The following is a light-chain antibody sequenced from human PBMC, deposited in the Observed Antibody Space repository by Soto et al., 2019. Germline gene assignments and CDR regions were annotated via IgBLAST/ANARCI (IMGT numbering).Light chain of an antibody. CDR3: CSYAGVSTYVL. J-gene: IGLJ3*02. Sequence: QSALTQPASVSGSPGQSITISCTGTNSDVGSYDLVSWYQQHPGKAPKLMIFEVNKRPSGVSNRFSGSKSGNTASLTISGLQAEDESDYYCCSYAGVSTYVLFGGGTKVTVL. V-gene: IGLV2-23*02. CDR1: NSDVGSYDL. CDR2: EVN.